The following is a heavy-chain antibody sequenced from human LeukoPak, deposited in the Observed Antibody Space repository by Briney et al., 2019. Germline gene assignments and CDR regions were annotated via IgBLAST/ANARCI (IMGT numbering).Heavy chain of an antibody. CDR1: GGSISSSSYY. Sequence: SETLSLTCTVSGGSISSSSYYWGWIRQPPGKGLEWIGSIYYSGSTYYNPSLKSRVTISVDTSKNQFSLKLSSVTAADTAVYYCAGLLRRMAVAGSGRGNAFDIWGQGTMVTVSS. CDR2: IYYSGST. D-gene: IGHD6-19*01. V-gene: IGHV4-39*01. CDR3: AGLLRRMAVAGSGRGNAFDI. J-gene: IGHJ3*02.